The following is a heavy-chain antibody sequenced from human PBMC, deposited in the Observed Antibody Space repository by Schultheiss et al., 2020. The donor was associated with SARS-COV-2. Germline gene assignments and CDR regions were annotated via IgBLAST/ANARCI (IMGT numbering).Heavy chain of an antibody. CDR3: ARDFWSGYYTGGFDYYYYYMDV. J-gene: IGHJ6*03. CDR2: ISSSGSTI. CDR1: GFTFSDYY. V-gene: IGHV3-11*04. D-gene: IGHD3-3*01. Sequence: GGSLRLSCAASGFTFSDYYMSWIRQAPGKGLEWVSYISSSGSTIYYADSVKGRFTVSRDNAKNSLYPRMNSLRAEDTAVYYCARDFWSGYYTGGFDYYYYYMDVWGKGTTVTVSS.